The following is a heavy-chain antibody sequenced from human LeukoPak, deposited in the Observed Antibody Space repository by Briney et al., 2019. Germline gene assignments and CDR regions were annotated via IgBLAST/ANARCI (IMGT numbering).Heavy chain of an antibody. CDR1: GYTFTSYD. V-gene: IGHV1-8*02. J-gene: IGHJ6*03. Sequence: ASVKVSCKASGYTFTSYDINWVRQATGQGLEWMGWMNPNSGNTGYAQKFQGRVTMTRNTSISTAYMELSSLRSEDTAVYYCARGRAAGTFSRYYYMDVWGKGTTVTISS. CDR2: MNPNSGNT. CDR3: ARGRAAGTFSRYYYMDV. D-gene: IGHD6-13*01.